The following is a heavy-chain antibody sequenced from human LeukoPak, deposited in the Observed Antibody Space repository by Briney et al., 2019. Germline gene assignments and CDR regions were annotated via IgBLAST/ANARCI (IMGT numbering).Heavy chain of an antibody. CDR2: IYYSGST. CDR1: GGFISRGGYY. J-gene: IGHJ4*01. V-gene: IGHV4-31*03. CDR3: ARAKNPDRDFWSGRPPYNFDS. Sequence: PSQTLSLTCPVSGGFISRGGYYWSWIRQHPVNGLEWFAHIYYSGSTYYNPSLKRRVTISIDTSKNQFSLRLSSVTAPASAAYYCARAKNPDRDFWSGRPPYNFDSWGHGTLVTVSS. D-gene: IGHD3-3*01.